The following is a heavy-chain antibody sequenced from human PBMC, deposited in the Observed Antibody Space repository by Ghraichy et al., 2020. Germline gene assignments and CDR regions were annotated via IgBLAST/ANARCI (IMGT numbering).Heavy chain of an antibody. D-gene: IGHD3-9*01. V-gene: IGHV3-30*18. CDR1: GFTFSSYG. Sequence: GGSLRLSCAASGFTFSSYGMHWVRQAPGKGLEWVAVISYDGSNKYYADSVKGRFTISRDNSKNTLYLQMNSLRAEDTAVYYCAKEHVSYYDILAWPSGYAFDIWGQGTMVTVSS. CDR3: AKEHVSYYDILAWPSGYAFDI. J-gene: IGHJ3*02. CDR2: ISYDGSNK.